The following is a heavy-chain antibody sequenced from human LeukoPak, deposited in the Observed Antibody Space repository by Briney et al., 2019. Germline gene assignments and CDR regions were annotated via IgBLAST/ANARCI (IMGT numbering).Heavy chain of an antibody. CDR3: AKDGGSDSTPDY. CDR2: ISSSSSTI. D-gene: IGHD2-15*01. V-gene: IGHV3-48*01. J-gene: IGHJ4*02. CDR1: GFTFSSYS. Sequence: GGSLRLSCAASGFTFSSYSMNWVRQAPGKGLEWVSYISSSSSTIYYADSVKGRFSISRDNSKNSLYLQMNSPRAEDTAVYYCAKDGGSDSTPDYWGQGTLVTVSS.